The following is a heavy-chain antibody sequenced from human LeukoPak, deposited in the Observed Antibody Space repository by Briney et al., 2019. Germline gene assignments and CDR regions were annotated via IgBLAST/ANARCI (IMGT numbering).Heavy chain of an antibody. CDR3: ARRYNYGLFDY. CDR1: GYSFTNYW. J-gene: IGHJ4*02. CDR2: IYPGGSDT. V-gene: IGHV5-51*01. Sequence: GESLQISCKGSGYSFTNYWIGWVRQMPGKGLEWMGIIYPGGSDTRYSPSFHGQVTISADKSISTAYLQWSSLKASDTAMYFCARRYNYGLFDYWGQGTLVTVSS. D-gene: IGHD5-18*01.